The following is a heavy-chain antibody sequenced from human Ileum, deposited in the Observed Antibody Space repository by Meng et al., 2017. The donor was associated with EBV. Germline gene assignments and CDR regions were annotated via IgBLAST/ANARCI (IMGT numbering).Heavy chain of an antibody. CDR2: INHSGST. CDR3: ARGRGYGDYGSLY. CDR1: GGSFSGYY. J-gene: IGHJ4*02. Sequence: GRLQHWVAGLVKPSEALSLPCAVYGGSFSGYYWSWIRQPPGKGLEWIGEINHSGSTNYNPSLKSRVTISVDTSKNQFSLKLSSVTAADTAVYYCARGRGYGDYGSLYWGQGTLVTVSS. D-gene: IGHD4-17*01. V-gene: IGHV4-34*01.